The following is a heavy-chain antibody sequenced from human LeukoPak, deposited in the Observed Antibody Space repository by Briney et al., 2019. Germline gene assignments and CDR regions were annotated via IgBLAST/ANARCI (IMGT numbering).Heavy chain of an antibody. D-gene: IGHD6-19*01. V-gene: IGHV3-48*03. J-gene: IGHJ4*02. Sequence: GGSLRLSCAASGFTFSSYEMNWVRQAPGKGLEWVSYISSSSSTIYYADSVKGLFTISRDNAKNSLYLQMNSLRAEDTAVYYCASSDSGWFDYWGQGTLVTVSS. CDR2: ISSSSSTI. CDR3: ASSDSGWFDY. CDR1: GFTFSSYE.